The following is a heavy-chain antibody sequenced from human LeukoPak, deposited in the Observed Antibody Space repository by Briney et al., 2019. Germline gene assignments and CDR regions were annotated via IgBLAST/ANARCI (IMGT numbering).Heavy chain of an antibody. D-gene: IGHD4-17*01. CDR1: SGSISRYY. CDR3: ARVPTVTFFDY. Sequence: PSETLSLTCNVSSGSISRYYWSWIRQPPGKGLEWIGYVYYSGSVNYNPSLRSRLTMSVDTSKNHVSLKLSSVTAADTAVYYCARVPTVTFFDYWGQGTLVTVSS. J-gene: IGHJ4*02. V-gene: IGHV4-59*08. CDR2: VYYSGSV.